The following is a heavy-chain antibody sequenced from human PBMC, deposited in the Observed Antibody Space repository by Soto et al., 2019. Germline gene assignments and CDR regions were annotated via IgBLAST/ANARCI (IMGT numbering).Heavy chain of an antibody. J-gene: IGHJ6*02. CDR3: ARDAPPPELRFLEWHNYDYNGMDV. D-gene: IGHD3-3*01. V-gene: IGHV1-18*01. CDR1: GYSFTAYG. CDR2: SSCYNGKT. Sequence: QVQVVQSGDEVKETGASVRVSCKTSGYSFTAYGISWVRQAPGQGLEWMGGSSCYNGKTKYAQKVQGRVTMTTDTSTSTAYMEVRSLRSDDTAIYYCARDAPPPELRFLEWHNYDYNGMDVWGQGTTVTVSS.